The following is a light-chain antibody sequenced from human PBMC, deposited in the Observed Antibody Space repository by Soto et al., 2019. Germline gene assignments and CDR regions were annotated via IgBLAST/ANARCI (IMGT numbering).Light chain of an antibody. CDR2: GAF. V-gene: IGKV3-20*01. J-gene: IGKJ3*01. Sequence: EIVLTQSPGTLSLSPGERATLSCRASQSVSSSYLAWYQQKPGQAPRLLIYGAFSRATGIPDRFSGSGSGTDFTLTISRLEPEDFAVYYCQQYGSSPLFTFGHGTKGDIK. CDR1: QSVSSSY. CDR3: QQYGSSPLFT.